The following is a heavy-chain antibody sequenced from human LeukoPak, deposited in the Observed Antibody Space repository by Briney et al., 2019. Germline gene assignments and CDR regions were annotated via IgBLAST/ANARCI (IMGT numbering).Heavy chain of an antibody. CDR1: GFTFSNYA. Sequence: GGSLRLSCAASGFTFSNYAMSWVRQAPGKGLEWVSPISDSGASTYYADSVKGRFTISRDNSKNTLYLQMNSLRVEDTAIYYCAKGGRVYSYGSLDYWGQGTLVTVSS. D-gene: IGHD5-18*01. V-gene: IGHV3-23*01. CDR3: AKGGRVYSYGSLDY. CDR2: ISDSGAST. J-gene: IGHJ4*02.